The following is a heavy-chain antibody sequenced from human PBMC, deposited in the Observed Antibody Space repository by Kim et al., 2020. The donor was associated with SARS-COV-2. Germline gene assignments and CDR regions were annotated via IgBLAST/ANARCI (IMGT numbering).Heavy chain of an antibody. V-gene: IGHV3-30*07. CDR3: ARSRIVGATSSADAFDI. J-gene: IGHJ3*02. D-gene: IGHD1-26*01. Sequence: VKGRVTISRDNSKNTLFLQMNSLRAEDTAVYYCARSRIVGATSSADAFDIWGQGTMVTVSS.